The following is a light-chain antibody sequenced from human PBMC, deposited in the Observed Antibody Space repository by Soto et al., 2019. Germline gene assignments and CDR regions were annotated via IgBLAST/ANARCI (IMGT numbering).Light chain of an antibody. Sequence: QSVLTQPASVSGSPGQSITIPCTGTSSDVGGYNYVSWYLQHPGKAPQLIIYDVTNRPSGVSNRFSGSKSGNTASLTISALQAEDEADYYCTSYSSSNTVLFGGGTKVTVL. CDR2: DVT. J-gene: IGLJ2*01. CDR3: TSYSSSNTVL. V-gene: IGLV2-14*03. CDR1: SSDVGGYNY.